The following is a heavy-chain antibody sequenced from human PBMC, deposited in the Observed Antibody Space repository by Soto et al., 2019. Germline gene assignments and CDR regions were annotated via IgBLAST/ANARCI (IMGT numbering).Heavy chain of an antibody. CDR2: IDGVGAGT. CDR1: GFTITNYW. V-gene: IGHV3-74*01. Sequence: VQLVQSGGGSVQPGGSLRLSCAASGFTITNYWMHWVRQVPVKGLVWVSRIDGVGAGTSYSDSVRGRFTISRDNAENMLYLQMNSLRDEDTAVYYCKTVFEYWGHGTLVTVSS. D-gene: IGHD4-17*01. CDR3: KTVFEY. J-gene: IGHJ4*01.